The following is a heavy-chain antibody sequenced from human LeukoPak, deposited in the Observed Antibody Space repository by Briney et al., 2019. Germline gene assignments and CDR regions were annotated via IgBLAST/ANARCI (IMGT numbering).Heavy chain of an antibody. CDR2: ISAYNGNT. D-gene: IGHD4-17*01. V-gene: IGHV1-18*01. CDR1: GYTFTSYG. Sequence: ASVKVSCKASGYTFTSYGISWVRQAPGQGLEWMGWISAYNGNTNYAQKLQGRVTMTTDTSTSTAYMELRSLRSDDTAVYYCAGYAYGDYYNWFDPWGQGTLVTVSS. CDR3: AGYAYGDYYNWFDP. J-gene: IGHJ5*02.